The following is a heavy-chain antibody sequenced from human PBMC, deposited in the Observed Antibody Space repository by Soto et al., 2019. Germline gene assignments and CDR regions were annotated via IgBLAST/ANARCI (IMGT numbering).Heavy chain of an antibody. CDR1: GGTFSSYA. CDR3: ARDNRRDGYTFAAFDS. CDR2: IIPIFGTA. J-gene: IGHJ4*02. V-gene: IGHV1-69*13. Sequence: GXSVKVSCKASGGTFSSYAISWVRQAPGQGLEWMGGIIPIFGTANYAQKFQGRVTITADESTSTAYMELSSLRSEDTAVYYCARDNRRDGYTFAAFDSWGQGPLVTVSS. D-gene: IGHD5-12*01.